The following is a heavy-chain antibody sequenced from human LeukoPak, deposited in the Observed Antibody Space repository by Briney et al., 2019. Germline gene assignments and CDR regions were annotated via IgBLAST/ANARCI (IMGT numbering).Heavy chain of an antibody. CDR2: ISAYNGNT. Sequence: ASVTVSCKASGYTFTSYGISWVRQAPGQGLEWMGWISAYNGNTNYAQKLQGRVTMTTDTSTSTAYMELRSLRSDDTAVYYCARGYPSGGNAWLKYWGQGTLVTVSS. V-gene: IGHV1-18*01. CDR1: GYTFTSYG. CDR3: ARGYPSGGNAWLKY. J-gene: IGHJ4*02. D-gene: IGHD4-23*01.